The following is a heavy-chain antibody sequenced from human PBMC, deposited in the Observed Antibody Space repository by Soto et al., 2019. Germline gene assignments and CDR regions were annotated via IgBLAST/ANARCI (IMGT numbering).Heavy chain of an antibody. J-gene: IGHJ3*02. CDR2: ISYDGSNK. D-gene: IGHD6-19*01. V-gene: IGHV3-30*18. CDR1: GFTFSSYG. CDR3: AKDGAAVAGYDAFDI. Sequence: QVQLVESGGGVVQPGRSLRLSCAASGFTFSSYGMHWVRQAPGKGLEWVAVISYDGSNKYYADSVKGRFTISRDNSKHTLYLQMNSLRAEDTAVYYCAKDGAAVAGYDAFDIWGQGTMVTVSS.